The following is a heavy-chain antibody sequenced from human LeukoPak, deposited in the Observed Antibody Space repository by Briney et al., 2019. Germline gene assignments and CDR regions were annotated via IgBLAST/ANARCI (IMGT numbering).Heavy chain of an antibody. Sequence: SETLSLTCTVSGGSISSGDYYWSWIRQPPGKGLEWIGYIYYSGSTYYNPSLKCRVTISVDTSKNQFSLKLSSVTAADTAVYYCAISSTSCYEYWGQGTLVTVSS. D-gene: IGHD2-2*01. CDR1: GGSISSGDYY. J-gene: IGHJ4*02. CDR2: IYYSGST. V-gene: IGHV4-30-4*08. CDR3: AISSTSCYEY.